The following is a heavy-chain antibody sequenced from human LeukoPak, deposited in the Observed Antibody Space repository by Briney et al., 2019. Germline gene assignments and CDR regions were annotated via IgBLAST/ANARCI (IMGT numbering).Heavy chain of an antibody. D-gene: IGHD5-24*01. CDR3: AKGRGKDGQNLFDY. Sequence: PGGSLRLSCAASGFTFSMSWMTWVRQAPGKGLEWVASINGDGGEIHYVDSVKGRFTISRDNSKNTLFLQIDNLRVDDTAVYYCAKGRGKDGQNLFDYWGQGTLVTVSS. V-gene: IGHV3-7*01. CDR2: INGDGGEI. CDR1: GFTFSMSW. J-gene: IGHJ4*02.